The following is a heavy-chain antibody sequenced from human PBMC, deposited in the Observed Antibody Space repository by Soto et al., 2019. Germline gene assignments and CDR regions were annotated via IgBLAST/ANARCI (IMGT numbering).Heavy chain of an antibody. V-gene: IGHV3-48*02. CDR2: ISSSSSTI. CDR3: ARGRCGELLYAFDI. Sequence: GGSLRLSCAASGFTFSSYSMNWVRQAPGKGLEWVSYISSSSSTIYYADSVKGRFTISRDNAKNSLYLQMNSLRDEDTAGYYCARGRCGELLYAFDIWGQGTMVTVSS. D-gene: IGHD3-10*01. J-gene: IGHJ3*02. CDR1: GFTFSSYS.